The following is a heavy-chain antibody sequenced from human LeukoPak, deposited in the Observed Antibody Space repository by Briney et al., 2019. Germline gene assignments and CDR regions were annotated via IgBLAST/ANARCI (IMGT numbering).Heavy chain of an antibody. CDR2: ISSSSSYI. J-gene: IGHJ4*02. V-gene: IGHV3-21*01. D-gene: IGHD5-24*01. CDR1: GFTFSSYS. CDR3: ARVLNSNNYDY. Sequence: WGSLRLSCAASGFTFSSYSMNWVSQAPGKGLEWVSSISSSSSYIYYADSVKGRFTISRDNAKNSLYLQMNSLRAEDTAVYYCARVLNSNNYDYWGQGTLVTVSS.